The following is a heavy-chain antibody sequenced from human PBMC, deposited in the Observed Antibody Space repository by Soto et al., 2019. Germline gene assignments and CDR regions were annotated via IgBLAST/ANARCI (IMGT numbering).Heavy chain of an antibody. J-gene: IGHJ4*02. Sequence: QVQVQQWGAGLVKPSETLSLTCAVDGGSFNGFYWSWIRQPPGKGLEWIGEINHIGITHYNPSVKRRVSISVDTSENKLYLKLDSVTAADTAVYYCTRGYAENWHTPHYWGQGTLVTVSS. CDR3: TRGYAENWHTPHY. V-gene: IGHV4-34*06. CDR1: GGSFNGFY. CDR2: INHIGIT. D-gene: IGHD5-12*01.